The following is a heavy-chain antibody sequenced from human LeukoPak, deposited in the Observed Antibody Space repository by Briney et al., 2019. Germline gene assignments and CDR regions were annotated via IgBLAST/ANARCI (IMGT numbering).Heavy chain of an antibody. CDR1: RFTFSSSA. CDR2: ISGSGGST. J-gene: IGHJ4*02. CDR3: AKGPYSSSWDYFDY. V-gene: IGHV3-23*01. D-gene: IGHD6-13*01. Sequence: GGALRLSRAVSRFTFSSSAISWVRQAPGKGLEWVSGISGSGGSTYYADSVKGRFTISRDNSKNTLYLQMNSLRAEDTGVYYCAKGPYSSSWDYFDYWGQGTLVTVSS.